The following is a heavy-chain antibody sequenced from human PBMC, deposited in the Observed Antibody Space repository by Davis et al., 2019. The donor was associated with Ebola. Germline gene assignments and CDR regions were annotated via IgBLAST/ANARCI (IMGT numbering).Heavy chain of an antibody. V-gene: IGHV5-51*01. CDR3: ASLRRTITGMDDAFDI. CDR1: GNSFTNYW. CDR2: IYPGDSDT. D-gene: IGHD2-8*02. Sequence: GESLKISCKDSGNSFTNYWIAWVRQMPGKGLEWVGGIYPGDSDTRYSPSFRGQVPISADKSIKTAFLQWSSLKASDTAMYYCASLRRTITGMDDAFDIWGQGTMVTVSS. J-gene: IGHJ3*02.